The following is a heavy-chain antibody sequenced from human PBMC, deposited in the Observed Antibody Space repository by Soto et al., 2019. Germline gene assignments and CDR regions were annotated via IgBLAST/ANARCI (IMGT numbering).Heavy chain of an antibody. D-gene: IGHD5-18*01. V-gene: IGHV4-31*03. CDR2: IYYSGST. CDR3: ARVAYSYGFHYFDY. CDR1: GGSISSGGYY. J-gene: IGHJ4*02. Sequence: QVQLQESGPGLVKPSQTLSLTCTVSGGSISSGGYYWSWIRQHPGKGLEWIGYIYYSGSTYYNPSLKRRVTISVETSKNQFSLKLSSVTAADTAVYYCARVAYSYGFHYFDYWGQGTLVTVSS.